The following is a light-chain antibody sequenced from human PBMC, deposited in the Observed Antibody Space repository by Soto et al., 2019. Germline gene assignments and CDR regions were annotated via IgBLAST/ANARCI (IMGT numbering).Light chain of an antibody. CDR2: DAS. Sequence: EIVLTQSPATLSLSPGERATLSCRASQSVSSYLAWYQQKPGQAPRLLIYDASNRATGIPARFSGSGSGTDFTLTISGLEHEDFAVYYCQQRSNWPPYTFGHGTKLEIK. CDR1: QSVSSY. V-gene: IGKV3-11*01. CDR3: QQRSNWPPYT. J-gene: IGKJ2*01.